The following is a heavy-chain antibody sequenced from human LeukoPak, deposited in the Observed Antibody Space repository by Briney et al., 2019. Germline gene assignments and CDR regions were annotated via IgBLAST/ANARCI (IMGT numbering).Heavy chain of an antibody. V-gene: IGHV1-2*02. J-gene: IGHJ5*02. CDR2: INPNRGGT. CDR1: GYTFTGYY. D-gene: IGHD2-2*01. CDR3: ARERCSSTSCYNWFDP. Sequence: ASVKVSCKASGYTFTGYYMHWVRQAPGQGLEWMGWINPNRGGTHYAQKFQGRVTMTRDTSISTAYMELSRLKSDDTAVYYCARERCSSTSCYNWFDPWGQGTLVTVSS.